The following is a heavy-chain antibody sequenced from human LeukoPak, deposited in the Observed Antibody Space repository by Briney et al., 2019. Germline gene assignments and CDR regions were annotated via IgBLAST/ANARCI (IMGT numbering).Heavy chain of an antibody. CDR2: IIPILGIA. CDR1: GGTFTSYT. D-gene: IGHD5-12*01. V-gene: IGHV1-69*02. Sequence: SVKLSCKASGGTFTSYTISWVRQAPGQGLEWMGRIIPILGIANNAQKFQPRVTITADKSTSTAYMELSSLRSEDTAVYYCASGHPPRYSGYDQWAFDIWGQGTMVTVSS. J-gene: IGHJ3*02. CDR3: ASGHPPRYSGYDQWAFDI.